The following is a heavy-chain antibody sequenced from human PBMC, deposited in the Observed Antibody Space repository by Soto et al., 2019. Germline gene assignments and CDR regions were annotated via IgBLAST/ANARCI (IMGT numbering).Heavy chain of an antibody. CDR3: ARVLSAFDYFDY. CDR2: IKYDGSEK. Sequence: EVQLVESGGGLVQPGGSLRLACVASGLTFSRNWMTWVRQAPGKGLEWVATIKYDGSEKSYVDSVKGRFTISRDNAKNSLSLQMNSLRAEDTAVYYCARVLSAFDYFDYWGQGNLVTVSS. V-gene: IGHV3-7*05. J-gene: IGHJ4*02. CDR1: GLTFSRNW. D-gene: IGHD3-3*02.